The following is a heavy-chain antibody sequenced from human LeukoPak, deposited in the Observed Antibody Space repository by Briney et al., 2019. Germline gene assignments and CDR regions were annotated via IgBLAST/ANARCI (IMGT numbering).Heavy chain of an antibody. Sequence: SETLSLTCTVSGASISGTTYYWGWIRQPPGKGLEWIGSVFYTGNTYYNPSLKNRLSISVDTSKNQFSLNLNSVTAADTAVYYCVRPLVGDLCYFDSWGQGTLVTVSS. CDR2: VFYTGNT. D-gene: IGHD2-2*01. CDR1: GASISGTTYY. V-gene: IGHV4-39*01. CDR3: VRPLVGDLCYFDS. J-gene: IGHJ4*02.